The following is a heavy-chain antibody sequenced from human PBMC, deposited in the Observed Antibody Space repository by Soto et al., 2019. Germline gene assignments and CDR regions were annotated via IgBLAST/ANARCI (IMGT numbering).Heavy chain of an antibody. J-gene: IGHJ4*02. CDR2: VSSDGNTK. CDR1: GFTFSDYS. V-gene: IGHV3-30-3*01. D-gene: IGHD2-2*01. CDR3: AREPGMFDY. Sequence: SLRLSCAVSGFTFSDYSMHWVRQAPGKWLEWVSIVSSDGNTKYYADSVQGRLTISRDNSKNTLYLQMSSLRAEDTAVYYCAREPGMFDYWGQGTLVTVSS.